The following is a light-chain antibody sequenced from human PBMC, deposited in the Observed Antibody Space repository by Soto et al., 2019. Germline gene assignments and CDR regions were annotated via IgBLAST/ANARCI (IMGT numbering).Light chain of an antibody. CDR1: SRDVGGYNY. CDR2: EVS. J-gene: IGLJ2*01. CDR3: SSYAASHNLRV. Sequence: QSVLTQPPSASGSPGQSVTISCIGTSRDVGGYNYVSWYQQHPGKAPKLMIYEVSKRPSGVPDRFSGSKSGNTASLTVSGLQAEDEADYYCSSYAASHNLRVFGGGTK. V-gene: IGLV2-8*01.